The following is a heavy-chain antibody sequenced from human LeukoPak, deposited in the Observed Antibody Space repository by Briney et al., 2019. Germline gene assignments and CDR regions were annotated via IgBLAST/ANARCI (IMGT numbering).Heavy chain of an antibody. J-gene: IGHJ5*01. CDR2: IHSSGNT. CDR3: ARTSPASAGTFAS. Sequence: SETLSLTCTVSGGSISGYYWSWLRQPPGKGLEWIGYIHSSGNTNYNPSLKSRLTISVDTSKNQFSLKLTSVTAGDSAVYYCARTSPASAGTFASWGQGTLVSVSS. D-gene: IGHD6-13*01. V-gene: IGHV4-59*01. CDR1: GGSISGYY.